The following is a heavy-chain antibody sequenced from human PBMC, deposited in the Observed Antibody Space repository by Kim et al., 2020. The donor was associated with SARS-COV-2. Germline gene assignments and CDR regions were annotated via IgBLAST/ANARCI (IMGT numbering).Heavy chain of an antibody. CDR3: TTDWGVGATFFDF. V-gene: IGHV3-15*01. Sequence: GSLRLSCAASGFTFSNAWMSWVRQAPGKGLEWVGRIRSKTASETTDYAAPVKGRFTIPRDDSKNTLNLQMDSLKTEDTAVYYCTTDWGVGATFFDFWGQGTLVTVSS. CDR2: IRSKTASETT. J-gene: IGHJ4*02. CDR1: GFTFSNAW. D-gene: IGHD1-26*01.